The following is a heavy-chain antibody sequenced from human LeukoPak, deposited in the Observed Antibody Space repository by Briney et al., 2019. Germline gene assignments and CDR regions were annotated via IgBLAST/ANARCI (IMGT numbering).Heavy chain of an antibody. V-gene: IGHV5-51*01. CDR3: ARSFDCTTTSCYPFDY. CDR1: GYRFTNYW. J-gene: IGHJ4*02. CDR2: IYPGESDT. D-gene: IGHD2-2*01. Sequence: GGALQISFQASGYRFTNYWMGWVRAMPGKGLGWMGIIYPGESDTRYSPSFQGQVNISADKSITPAYLQWSSLKASDTAMYYCARSFDCTTTSCYPFDYWGQGTLVTVSS.